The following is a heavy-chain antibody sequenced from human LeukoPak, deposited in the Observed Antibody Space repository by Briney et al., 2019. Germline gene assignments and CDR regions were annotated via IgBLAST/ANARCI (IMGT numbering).Heavy chain of an antibody. Sequence: SETLSLTCTVSGGSISSGGYYWSWIRQHPGKGLEWIGYIYYSGSTYCNPSLKSRVTISVDTSKNQFSLKLSSVTAADTAVYYCARDRVQQPGSWFDPWGQGTLVTVSS. CDR2: IYYSGST. V-gene: IGHV4-31*03. CDR1: GGSISSGGYY. J-gene: IGHJ5*02. CDR3: ARDRVQQPGSWFDP. D-gene: IGHD6-13*01.